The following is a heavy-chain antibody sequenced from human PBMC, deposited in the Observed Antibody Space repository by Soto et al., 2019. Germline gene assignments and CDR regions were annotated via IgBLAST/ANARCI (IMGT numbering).Heavy chain of an antibody. J-gene: IGHJ4*02. CDR3: ARRLTYSSGLYYFDY. CDR2: ISSSSSTI. Sequence: GGSLRLSCAASGFTFSSYSMNWVRQAPGKGLEWVSYISSSSSTIYYADSVKGRFTISRDNAKNSLYLQMNSLRAEDTAVYYCARRLTYSSGLYYFDYWGQGTLVTVSS. D-gene: IGHD6-19*01. CDR1: GFTFSSYS. V-gene: IGHV3-48*01.